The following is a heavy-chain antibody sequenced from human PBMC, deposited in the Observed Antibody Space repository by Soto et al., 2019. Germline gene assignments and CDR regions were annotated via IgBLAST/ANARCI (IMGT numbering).Heavy chain of an antibody. Sequence: SETLSLTCNVSGDSIKTHYWSWIRQPPGKGLEWIGYIYYSGSTLYNPSLKRRVTISVDTAKNQFSLRLNSLTAADTAVYYCASGWMAAFDNWGQGTLVTVSP. V-gene: IGHV4-59*11. CDR3: ASGWMAAFDN. CDR2: IYYSGST. CDR1: GDSIKTHY. J-gene: IGHJ4*02. D-gene: IGHD2-2*03.